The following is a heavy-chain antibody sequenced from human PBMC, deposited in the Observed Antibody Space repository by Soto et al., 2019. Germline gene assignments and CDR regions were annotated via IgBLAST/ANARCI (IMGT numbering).Heavy chain of an antibody. CDR2: IGTDGNT. J-gene: IGHJ4*01. CDR1: VFTFNSYA. CDR3: VRKYPGTRPFDY. D-gene: IGHD2-2*01. V-gene: IGHV3-23*01. Sequence: PRWSLRLSCSASVFTFNSYAMNWFRQAPGKGLAWVSAIGTDGNTYYANSVKGRFTISRDNSRTTLYLQMNSLRVEDTALYYCVRKYPGTRPFDYWGQGTLVTVSS.